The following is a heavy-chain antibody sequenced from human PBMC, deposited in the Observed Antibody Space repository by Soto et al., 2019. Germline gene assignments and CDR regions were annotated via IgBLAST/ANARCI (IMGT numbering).Heavy chain of an antibody. CDR1: GGSISSGGYY. V-gene: IGHV4-31*03. D-gene: IGHD4-17*01. J-gene: IGHJ4*02. CDR3: ARDQIPDGHYGPHHFDY. CDR2: IYYSGST. Sequence: SETLSLTCTVSGGSISSGGYYWSWIRQHPGKGLEWIGYIYYSGSTYYNPSLKSRVTISVDTSKNQFSLKLSSVTAADTAVYYCARDQIPDGHYGPHHFDYWGQGTLVTVSS.